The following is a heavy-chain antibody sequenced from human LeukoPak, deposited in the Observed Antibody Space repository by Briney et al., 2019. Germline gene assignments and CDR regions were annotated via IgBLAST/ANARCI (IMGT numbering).Heavy chain of an antibody. Sequence: PSETLSLTCTVSGGSISSYYWSWIRQPAWKGLEWIGRIYTSGSTNYNPSLKSRVTMSVDTSKNQFSLKLSSVTAADTAVYYCARDEQWLVHTKYYYYYYYMDVWGKGTTVTVPS. V-gene: IGHV4-4*07. J-gene: IGHJ6*03. D-gene: IGHD6-19*01. CDR2: IYTSGST. CDR3: ARDEQWLVHTKYYYYYYYMDV. CDR1: GGSISSYY.